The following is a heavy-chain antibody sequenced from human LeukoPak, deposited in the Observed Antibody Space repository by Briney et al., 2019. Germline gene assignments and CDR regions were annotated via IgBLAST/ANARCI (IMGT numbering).Heavy chain of an antibody. V-gene: IGHV3-21*01. D-gene: IGHD2-8*02. CDR1: GFALKSYS. CDR3: ARVAVSGPTGWFDS. CDR2: ISSTSAYI. J-gene: IGHJ5*01. Sequence: GGSLRLSCAGSGFALKSYSLTWVRQAPGKGLEWVSSISSTSAYIHYADSVKGRSTISRDNVDNVVYLEMNSLGAEDTATYYCARVAVSGPTGWFDSWGQGTLSSSPQ.